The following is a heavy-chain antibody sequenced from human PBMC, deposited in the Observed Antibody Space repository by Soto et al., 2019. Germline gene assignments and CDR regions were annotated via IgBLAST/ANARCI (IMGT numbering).Heavy chain of an antibody. J-gene: IGHJ4*02. CDR1: GGSISSGGYY. Sequence: PSETLSLTCTVSGGSISSGGYYWSWIRQHPGKGLEWIGYIYYSGSTYYNPSLKSRVTISVDTSKNQFSLKLSSVTAADTAVYYCARGGPGYDSTGYSFDYWGQGTLVTVSS. CDR2: IYYSGST. V-gene: IGHV4-30-4*08. CDR3: ARGGPGYDSTGYSFDY. D-gene: IGHD3-22*01.